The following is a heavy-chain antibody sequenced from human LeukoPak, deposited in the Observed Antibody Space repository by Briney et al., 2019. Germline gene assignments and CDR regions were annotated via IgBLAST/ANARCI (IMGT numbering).Heavy chain of an antibody. V-gene: IGHV3-30*03. CDR3: ARGHTAVTRHFDF. Sequence: GRSLRLSCTASRFTFSRYGMHWVRQAPGQGLQWVAGTSFDGIYKYYGDSMKGRFTISRDDAKNLLYLDMNSLRAEDTAVYYCARGHTAVTRHFDFWGQGTLVTVSS. CDR1: RFTFSRYG. J-gene: IGHJ4*02. CDR2: TSFDGIYK. D-gene: IGHD4-17*01.